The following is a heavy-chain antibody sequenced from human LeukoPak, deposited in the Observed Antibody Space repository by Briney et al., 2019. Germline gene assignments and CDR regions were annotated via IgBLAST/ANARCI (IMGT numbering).Heavy chain of an antibody. CDR3: ARDLQYYYDSSGYRGSY. D-gene: IGHD3-22*01. CDR2: ISSSSSTI. V-gene: IGHV3-48*02. J-gene: IGHJ4*02. CDR1: GFTFSSYS. Sequence: AGGSLRLSCAASGFTFSSYSMNWVRQAPGKGLEWVSYISSSSSTIYYADSVKGRFTISRDNAKNSLYLQMNSLRDEDTAVYYCARDLQYYYDSSGYRGSYWGQGTLVTVSS.